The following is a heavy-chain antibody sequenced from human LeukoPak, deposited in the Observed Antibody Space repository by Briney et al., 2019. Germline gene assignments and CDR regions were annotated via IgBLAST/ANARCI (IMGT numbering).Heavy chain of an antibody. CDR2: INPYNGGT. V-gene: IGHV1-2*02. J-gene: IGHJ4*02. CDR3: ARQYCSSTSCYVEGYFDY. D-gene: IGHD2-2*01. CDR1: GDIFTGYY. Sequence: ASVKVSCKASGDIFTGYYMHWVRQAPGQGLEWMGWINPYNGGTNYAQKFQGRVTMTRDTSISTAYMELSSLRSDDTAVYYCARQYCSSTSCYVEGYFDYWGQGTLVTVSS.